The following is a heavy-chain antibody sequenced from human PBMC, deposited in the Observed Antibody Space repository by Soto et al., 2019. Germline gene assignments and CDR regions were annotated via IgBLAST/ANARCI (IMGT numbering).Heavy chain of an antibody. J-gene: IGHJ4*02. D-gene: IGHD7-27*01. CDR1: GFTFSTYW. V-gene: IGHV3-7*01. CDR3: AIWDWGGYYFDY. Sequence: EVQLVESGGGLVQPGGSLRLSCAASGFTFSTYWMGWVRRAPGKGLERVANIKQDGREKYYVDSVKGRFTISRDNAKNSLYLQMNSLRAEDAAVYYCAIWDWGGYYFDYWGQGTLVTVSS. CDR2: IKQDGREK.